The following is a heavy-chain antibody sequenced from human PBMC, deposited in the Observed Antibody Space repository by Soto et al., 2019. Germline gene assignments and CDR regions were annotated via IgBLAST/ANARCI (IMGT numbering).Heavy chain of an antibody. V-gene: IGHV3-30*18. CDR1: GFTFSDYG. CDR3: AKTLGYCSSAICYTRVPHYYYYGLDV. Sequence: PVGSLRLSCAASGFTFSDYGMHWVRQARGKGLEWVAVISDGGDNKYYADSVKGRFTISRDNSRNTLYLQMSSLRAEDTAVYYCAKTLGYCSSAICYTRVPHYYYYGLDVWGQGTTVTVSS. D-gene: IGHD2-2*02. J-gene: IGHJ6*02. CDR2: ISDGGDNK.